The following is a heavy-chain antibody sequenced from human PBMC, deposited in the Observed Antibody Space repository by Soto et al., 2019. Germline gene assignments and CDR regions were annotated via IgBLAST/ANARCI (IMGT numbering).Heavy chain of an antibody. CDR2: IYHSGST. CDR1: GGSISGGGYS. Sequence: PSETLSLTCAVSGGSISGGGYSWSWIRQPPGKGLEWIGYIYHSGSTYYNPSLKSRVTISVDRSKNQFSLKLSSVTAADTAVYYCASTYYYDSSGYFVPFDYWGQGTLVTGSS. CDR3: ASTYYYDSSGYFVPFDY. J-gene: IGHJ4*02. D-gene: IGHD3-22*01. V-gene: IGHV4-30-2*01.